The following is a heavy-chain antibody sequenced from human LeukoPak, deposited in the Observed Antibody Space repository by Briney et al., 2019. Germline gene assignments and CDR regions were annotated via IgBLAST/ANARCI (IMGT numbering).Heavy chain of an antibody. CDR1: GFTFSDYY. CDR3: ARVMAKILDSGVDY. CDR2: ISSSGSTI. V-gene: IGHV3-11*01. D-gene: IGHD5-12*01. Sequence: GGSLRLSCAASGFTFSDYYMSWIRQAPGKGLEWVSYISSSGSTIYYADSVKGRFTISRDNAKNSLYLQMNSLRAEDTAVYYWARVMAKILDSGVDYWGQGTLVTVSS. J-gene: IGHJ4*02.